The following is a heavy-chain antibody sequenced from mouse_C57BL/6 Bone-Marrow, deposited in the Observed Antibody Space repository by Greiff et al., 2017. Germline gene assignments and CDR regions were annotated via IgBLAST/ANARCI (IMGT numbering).Heavy chain of an antibody. CDR1: GFTFSDYG. V-gene: IGHV5-15*04. J-gene: IGHJ3*01. CDR2: ISNLAYSI. Sequence: DVMLVESGGGLVQPGGSLKLSCAASGFTFSDYGMAWVRQAPRKGPEWVAFISNLAYSIYYADTVTGRFTISRENAKNTLYLGMSSLRSEDTAMYICARRDYDVGFAYWGQGTLVTVSA. D-gene: IGHD2-4*01. CDR3: ARRDYDVGFAY.